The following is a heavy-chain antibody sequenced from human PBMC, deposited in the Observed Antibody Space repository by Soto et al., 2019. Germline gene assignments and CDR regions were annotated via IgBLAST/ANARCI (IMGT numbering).Heavy chain of an antibody. CDR3: ARGGNSYQLLSLFDY. J-gene: IGHJ4*02. D-gene: IGHD2-2*01. Sequence: PSETLSLTCTVSGGSISSSSYYWGWIRQPPGKGLEWIGNIYYSGSTYYNPSLKSRVTISVDTSKKQFSLKLSSVTAADTAVYYCARGGNSYQLLSLFDYWGQGTQVTVSS. CDR2: IYYSGST. V-gene: IGHV4-39*07. CDR1: GGSISSSSYY.